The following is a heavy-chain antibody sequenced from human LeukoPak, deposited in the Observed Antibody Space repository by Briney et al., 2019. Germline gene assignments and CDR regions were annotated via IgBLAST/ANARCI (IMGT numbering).Heavy chain of an antibody. CDR2: IYTSGST. CDR3: ARSPLVYYYDSSGPAHYYYYMDV. J-gene: IGHJ6*03. Sequence: SETLSLTCTVAGGSISSYYWSWIRQPPGKGLEWIGYIYTSGSTNYNPSLKSRVTISVDTSKNQFSLKLSSVTAADTAVYYCARSPLVYYYDSSGPAHYYYYMDVWGKGTTVTVSS. D-gene: IGHD3-22*01. CDR1: GGSISSYY. V-gene: IGHV4-4*09.